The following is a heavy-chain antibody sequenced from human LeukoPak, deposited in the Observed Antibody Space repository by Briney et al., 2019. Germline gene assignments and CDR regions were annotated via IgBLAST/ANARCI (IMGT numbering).Heavy chain of an antibody. Sequence: GGSLRLSCAASGFTFTNYWMSWVRQAPGKGLEWVANIKQDGSGKHYVDSVKDRFTISRDNAKTSLFLQMNSLRAEDTAVYYCARDAPYYYDSSGYHAFDIWGQGAMVTASS. CDR2: IKQDGSGK. V-gene: IGHV3-7*03. J-gene: IGHJ3*02. CDR1: GFTFTNYW. CDR3: ARDAPYYYDSSGYHAFDI. D-gene: IGHD3-22*01.